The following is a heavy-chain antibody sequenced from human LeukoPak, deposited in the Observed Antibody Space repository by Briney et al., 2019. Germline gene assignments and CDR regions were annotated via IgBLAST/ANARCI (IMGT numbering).Heavy chain of an antibody. V-gene: IGHV3-74*01. J-gene: IGHJ3*02. CDR3: AKYQMATYAFDI. Sequence: GGSLRLSCAASGFTFSSYWMHWVRQAPGKGLVWVSRINSDGSSTYYADSVKGRFTISRDNSKNTLYLQMNSLRAEDTAVYYCAKYQMATYAFDIWGQGTMVTVSS. CDR1: GFTFSSYW. CDR2: INSDGSST. D-gene: IGHD5-24*01.